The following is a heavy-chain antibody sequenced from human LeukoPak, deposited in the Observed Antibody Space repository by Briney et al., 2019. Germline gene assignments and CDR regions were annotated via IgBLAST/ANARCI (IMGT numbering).Heavy chain of an antibody. J-gene: IGHJ4*02. CDR2: IYPSGST. Sequence: PSQTLSLTCTVSGGSINSGNYYRTWIRQPAGQGLEWIGHIYPSGSTDYNPSLTSRVTISIDTSKNQFSLNLSSVIAADTAVYFCARGNYDGSAYPFDYWGQGTQVTVAS. CDR1: GGSINSGNYY. D-gene: IGHD3-22*01. CDR3: ARGNYDGSAYPFDY. V-gene: IGHV4-61*09.